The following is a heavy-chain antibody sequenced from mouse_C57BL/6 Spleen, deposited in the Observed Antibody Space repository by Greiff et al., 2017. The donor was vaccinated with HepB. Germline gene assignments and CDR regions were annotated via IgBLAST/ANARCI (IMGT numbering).Heavy chain of an antibody. D-gene: IGHD4-1*02. CDR1: GFTFSSYT. CDR3: ASNWDGFAY. J-gene: IGHJ3*01. V-gene: IGHV5-9*01. CDR2: ISGGGGNT. Sequence: EVKVVESGGGLVKPGGSLKLSCAASGFTFSSYTMSWVRQTPEKRLEWVATISGGGGNTYYPDSVKGRFTISRDNAKNTLYLQMSSLRSEDTALYYCASNWDGFAYWGQGTLVTVSA.